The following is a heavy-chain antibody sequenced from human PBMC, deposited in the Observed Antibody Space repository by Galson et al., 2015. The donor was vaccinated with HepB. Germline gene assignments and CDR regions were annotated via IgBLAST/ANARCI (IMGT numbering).Heavy chain of an antibody. Sequence: SVKVSCKASGGTFSSYAFSWVRQTPGQGLEWMGGIIPIFGRANYAQKFQGRVTITADEPTSTAYMELRSLRYEDTAVYFCAKDLCRADNCNPFDYWGQGTLVTVSS. J-gene: IGHJ4*02. CDR3: AKDLCRADNCNPFDY. CDR2: IIPIFGRA. V-gene: IGHV1-69*13. D-gene: IGHD1-20*01. CDR1: GGTFSSYA.